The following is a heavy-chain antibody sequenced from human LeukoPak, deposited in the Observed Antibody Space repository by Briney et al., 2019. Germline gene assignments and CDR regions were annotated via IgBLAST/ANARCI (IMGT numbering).Heavy chain of an antibody. D-gene: IGHD3-9*01. CDR1: GYTIGSFGSYW. Sequence: GESLKISCTGSGYTIGSFGSYWIAWVRQMPGKGLEWMGSIYPIDSDTRYNPSFEGQVTVSVDRSISTAYLQWSSPKASDTAMYYCARVNSALWFFDFWGQGSLVSVSS. CDR3: ARVNSALWFFDF. J-gene: IGHJ4*02. CDR2: IYPIDSDT. V-gene: IGHV5-51*01.